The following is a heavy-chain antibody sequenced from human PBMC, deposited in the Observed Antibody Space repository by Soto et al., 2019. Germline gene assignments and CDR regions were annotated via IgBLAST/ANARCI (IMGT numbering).Heavy chain of an antibody. CDR1: GGSISSYY. V-gene: IGHV4-4*07. Sequence: SETLSLTCTVSGGSISSYYWSWIRQPAGKGLEWIGRIYTSGSTNYNPSLKSRVTMSVDTSKNQFSLKLSSVTAADTAVYYCARSRGSYYDSSGYYDPWFDYWGQGTLVTVSS. CDR2: IYTSGST. CDR3: ARSRGSYYDSSGYYDPWFDY. D-gene: IGHD3-22*01. J-gene: IGHJ4*02.